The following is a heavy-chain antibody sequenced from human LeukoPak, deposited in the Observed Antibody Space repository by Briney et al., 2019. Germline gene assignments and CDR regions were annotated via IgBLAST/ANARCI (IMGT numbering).Heavy chain of an antibody. CDR3: AKAPGPAAFSYYGMDV. J-gene: IGHJ6*02. Sequence: GGSLRLSCAASGFTFSSYAMSWVRQAPGKGLEWVSAISGSGGSTYYADSVKGRFTISRDNSKNTLYLQMNSLRAEDTAVYYCAKAPGPAAFSYYGMDVWGQGATVTVSS. CDR2: ISGSGGST. CDR1: GFTFSSYA. V-gene: IGHV3-23*01. D-gene: IGHD2-2*01.